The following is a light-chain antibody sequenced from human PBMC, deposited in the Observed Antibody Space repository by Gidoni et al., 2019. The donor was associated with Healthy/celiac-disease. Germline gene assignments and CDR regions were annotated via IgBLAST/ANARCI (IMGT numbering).Light chain of an antibody. Sequence: EIVLTQSPGTLSLSPGESATLSCRASLSGSSSYLAWYQQKPGQAPRLLIYGASSRATGIPYRFSGSGSGTDFTLTISRLEPEDFAVYYCQQYGSLPYTFGQGTKLEIK. J-gene: IGKJ2*01. CDR2: GAS. CDR3: QQYGSLPYT. V-gene: IGKV3-20*01. CDR1: LSGSSSY.